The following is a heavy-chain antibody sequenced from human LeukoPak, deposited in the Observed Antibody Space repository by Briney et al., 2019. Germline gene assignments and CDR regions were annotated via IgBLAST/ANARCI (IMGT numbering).Heavy chain of an antibody. J-gene: IGHJ4*02. CDR3: ARGYTYFDY. Sequence: GGSLRLSCGASGFTFSSYWMSWVRQAPGKGLEWVSAISGSGGSTYYADSVKGRFTISRDKARNSLYLQMDSLRDGDTAIYYCARGYTYFDYWGQGTLVTVSS. CDR1: GFTFSSYW. V-gene: IGHV3-23*01. CDR2: ISGSGGST. D-gene: IGHD5-24*01.